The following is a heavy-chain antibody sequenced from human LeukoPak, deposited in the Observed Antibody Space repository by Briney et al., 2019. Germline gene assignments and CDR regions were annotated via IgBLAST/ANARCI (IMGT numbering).Heavy chain of an antibody. CDR2: ISWNSGST. CDR3: AKDGRRYSSSQGTYYFDY. V-gene: IGHV3-9*03. CDR1: GFTFDDYA. Sequence: GGSLRLSCAASGFTFDDYAMHWVRQAPGKGLEWVSGISWNSGSTGYADSVKGRFTISRDNAKNSLYLQMNSLRAEDMALYYCAKDGRRYSSSQGTYYFDYWGQGTLVTVSS. D-gene: IGHD6-13*01. J-gene: IGHJ4*02.